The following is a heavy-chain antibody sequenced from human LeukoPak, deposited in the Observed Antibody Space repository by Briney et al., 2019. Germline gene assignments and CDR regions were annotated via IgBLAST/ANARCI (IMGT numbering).Heavy chain of an antibody. CDR2: ISYSGST. CDR3: ARDTGAVTTFLETSKFYWYFDL. D-gene: IGHD4-17*01. V-gene: IGHV4-59*01. J-gene: IGHJ2*01. Sequence: SETLSLTCTVSGGSISGYYWSWIRQPPGKGLEWIGYISYSGSTNYNPSLKSRVTISVDTSKNQFSLKLSSVTAADTAVYYCARDTGAVTTFLETSKFYWYFDLWGRGTLVTVSS. CDR1: GGSISGYY.